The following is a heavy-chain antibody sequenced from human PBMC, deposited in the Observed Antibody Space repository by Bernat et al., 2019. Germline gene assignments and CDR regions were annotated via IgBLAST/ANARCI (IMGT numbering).Heavy chain of an antibody. J-gene: IGHJ4*02. CDR3: ARDLRFLEWLSVYYFDY. D-gene: IGHD3-3*01. CDR1: GFTFSSYS. CDR2: ISSSSSYI. Sequence: EVHLVESGGGLVKPGGSLRLSCAASGFTFSSYSMNWVRQAPGKGLEWVSSISSSSSYIYYADSVKGRFTISRDNAKNSLYLQMNSLRAEDTAVYYCARDLRFLEWLSVYYFDYWGQGTLVTVSS. V-gene: IGHV3-21*01.